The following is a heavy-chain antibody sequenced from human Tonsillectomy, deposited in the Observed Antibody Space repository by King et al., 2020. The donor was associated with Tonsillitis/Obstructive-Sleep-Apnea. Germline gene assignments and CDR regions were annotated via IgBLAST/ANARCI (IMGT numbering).Heavy chain of an antibody. Sequence: VQLVESGGGLVQPGGSLRLSCAASGFTFSSSEMNWVRQAPGKGLEWVSYISSSGNTIYYADSVKGRFTISRDNAKNSLYLQMNSLRAEDTAVYYCAREGVTVTREGVYYHYGMDVWGQGTPGTVSS. CDR2: ISSSGNTI. D-gene: IGHD4-17*01. CDR1: GFTFSSSE. V-gene: IGHV3-48*03. CDR3: AREGVTVTREGVYYHYGMDV. J-gene: IGHJ6*02.